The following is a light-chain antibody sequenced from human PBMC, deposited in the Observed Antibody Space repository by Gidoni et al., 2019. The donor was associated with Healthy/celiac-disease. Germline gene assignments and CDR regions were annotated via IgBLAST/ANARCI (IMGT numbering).Light chain of an antibody. CDR1: QSVSSSY. Sequence: IVLTQSTGSLSLSPGERATLSCRASQSVSSSYLAWYQQKPGQAPRLLIYGASSRATGIPDRFSGSGSGTDFTLTISRLEPEDFAVYYCQQYGSSPFTFGPGTKVEIK. J-gene: IGKJ3*01. CDR2: GAS. CDR3: QQYGSSPFT. V-gene: IGKV3-20*01.